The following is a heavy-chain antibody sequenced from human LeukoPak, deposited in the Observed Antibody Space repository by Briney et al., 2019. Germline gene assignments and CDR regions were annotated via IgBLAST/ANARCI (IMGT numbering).Heavy chain of an antibody. CDR1: GYSFTSHW. Sequence: GESLKISCKCSGYSFTSHWIGWVRQMPGKGLEWMGIIYPGDSDTRYSPSFQGQVTISADMSISTPYLQWSSLKASDTAMYYCARRGFDWLSGQYCEYWGERPGVSVSS. J-gene: IGHJ4*02. V-gene: IGHV5-51*01. CDR2: IYPGDSDT. D-gene: IGHD3-9*01. CDR3: ARRGFDWLSGQYCEY.